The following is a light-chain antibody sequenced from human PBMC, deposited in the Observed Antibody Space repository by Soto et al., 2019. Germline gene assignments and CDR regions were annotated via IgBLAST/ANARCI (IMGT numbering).Light chain of an antibody. Sequence: QSVLTQPPSVSAAPGQKVTISCSGSSSNIGNNFVTWYQQLPGTAPKLLIYDNNKRPSGIPDRFSGSQSGTSATLGITGLKTGDESVYYCGSWDSSLTYVFGTGTKVTGL. CDR1: SSNIGNNF. V-gene: IGLV1-51*01. CDR2: DNN. J-gene: IGLJ1*01. CDR3: GSWDSSLTYV.